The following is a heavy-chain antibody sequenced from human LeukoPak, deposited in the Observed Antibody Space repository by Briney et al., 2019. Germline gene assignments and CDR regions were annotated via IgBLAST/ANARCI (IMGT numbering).Heavy chain of an antibody. CDR2: INPNSGDT. V-gene: IGHV1-2*02. Sequence: ASVKVSCKASGYTLTGYYMHWVRQAPGQGLEWMGWINPNSGDTNYAQKFQGRVTMTRDTSISTAYMELSRLTSGDTAVYYCTRDINWNYGYWGQGTLVTVSS. CDR3: TRDINWNYGY. CDR1: GYTLTGYY. J-gene: IGHJ4*02. D-gene: IGHD1-7*01.